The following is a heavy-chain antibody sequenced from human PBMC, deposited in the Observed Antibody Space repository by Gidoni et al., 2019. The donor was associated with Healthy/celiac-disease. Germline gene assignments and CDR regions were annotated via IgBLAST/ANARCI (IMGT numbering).Heavy chain of an antibody. D-gene: IGHD3-3*01. CDR3: ARPSLKWLLYRYRTSYYFDY. Sequence: QVQLVQSGAEVKKPGASVKVSCKASGYTFTSYDINWVRQATGQGLEWMGWMNPNSGNTGYAQKFQGRVTMTRNTSISTAYMELSSLRSEDTAVYYCARPSLKWLLYRYRTSYYFDYWGQGTLVTVSS. CDR1: GYTFTSYD. J-gene: IGHJ4*02. CDR2: MNPNSGNT. V-gene: IGHV1-8*01.